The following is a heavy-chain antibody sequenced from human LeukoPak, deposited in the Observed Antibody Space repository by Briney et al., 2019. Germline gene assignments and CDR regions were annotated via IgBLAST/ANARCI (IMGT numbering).Heavy chain of an antibody. CDR1: GFTFSNAW. J-gene: IGHJ4*02. CDR2: IYSKTDGGTT. D-gene: IGHD2-2*01. CDR3: TTIQLGYCSSASCYAPSDY. V-gene: IGHV3-15*01. Sequence: KPAGSLRLSWAASGFTFSNAWMSWVRQAPGRGLGWVCRIYSKTDGGTTDYATAVKGRFTIPRGDAINRLYVQMNILKTEYTAVYYCTTIQLGYCSSASCYAPSDYWGQGTLVTVSS.